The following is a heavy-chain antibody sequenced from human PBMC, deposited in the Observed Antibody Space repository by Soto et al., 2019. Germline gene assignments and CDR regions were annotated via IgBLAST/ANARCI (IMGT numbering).Heavy chain of an antibody. Sequence: PXASLKISCKGYGYSFTSYGIGWVRQMPGKGLEWMGIIYPGDSDTRYSPSFQGQVTISADKSISTAYLQWSSLKASDTAMYYCARLSSSGPRGYYYGMDVWGQGTTVTASS. CDR3: ARLSSSGPRGYYYGMDV. CDR1: GYSFTSYG. V-gene: IGHV5-51*01. J-gene: IGHJ6*02. CDR2: IYPGDSDT. D-gene: IGHD6-13*01.